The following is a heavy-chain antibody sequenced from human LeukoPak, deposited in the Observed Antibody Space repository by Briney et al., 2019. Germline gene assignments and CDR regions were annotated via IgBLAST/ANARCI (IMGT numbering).Heavy chain of an antibody. Sequence: ASVEVSCKASGYTFTSYYMHWVRQAPGQGLEWMGIINPSGGSTSYAQKFQGRVTMTRDTSISTAYMELSRLRSDDTAVYYCARGGKVLNTEIRGALVSRDGFDIWGQGTMVTVSS. CDR1: GYTFTSYY. CDR3: ARGGKVLNTEIRGALVSRDGFDI. J-gene: IGHJ3*02. V-gene: IGHV1-46*01. D-gene: IGHD3-10*01. CDR2: INPSGGST.